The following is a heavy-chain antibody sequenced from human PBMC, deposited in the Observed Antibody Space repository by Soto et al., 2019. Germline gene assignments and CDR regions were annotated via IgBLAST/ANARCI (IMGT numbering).Heavy chain of an antibody. CDR2: IYWNDDK. D-gene: IGHD3-9*01. Sequence: QITLKESGPTLVKPTQTLTLTCTFSGFSLSTSEVGVGWVRQPPGKALEWLALIYWNDDKRHSPSLKSRPTITTDTSKNQVVLTMTNMDPLDTATYYCARGIALTDYYNGVKAFDYWGQGTLVTVSS. CDR3: ARGIALTDYYNGVKAFDY. CDR1: GFSLSTSEVG. V-gene: IGHV2-5*01. J-gene: IGHJ4*02.